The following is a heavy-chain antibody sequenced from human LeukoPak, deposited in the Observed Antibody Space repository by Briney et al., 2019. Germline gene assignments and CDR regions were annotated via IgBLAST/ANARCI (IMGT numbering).Heavy chain of an antibody. CDR1: GGSFSGYY. CDR3: ARGPGSGWFDP. V-gene: IGHV4-34*01. D-gene: IGHD6-19*01. CDR2: INHSGST. J-gene: IGHJ5*02. Sequence: PSETLSLTCAVYGGSFSGYYWSWIRQPPGKGLDWIGEINHSGSTNYNPSLKSRVTISVDTSKNQFSLKLSSVTAAGAAVYYCARGPGSGWFDPWGQGTLVTVSS.